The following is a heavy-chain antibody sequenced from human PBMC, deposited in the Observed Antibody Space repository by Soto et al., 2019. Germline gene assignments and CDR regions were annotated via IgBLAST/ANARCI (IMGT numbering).Heavy chain of an antibody. J-gene: IGHJ4*02. V-gene: IGHV1-3*01. CDR3: ARWRYCSGGSCSDFDY. Sequence: KFQGRVTITRDTSASTAYMELSSLRSEDTAVYYCARWRYCSGGSCSDFDYWGQGTLVTVSS. D-gene: IGHD2-15*01.